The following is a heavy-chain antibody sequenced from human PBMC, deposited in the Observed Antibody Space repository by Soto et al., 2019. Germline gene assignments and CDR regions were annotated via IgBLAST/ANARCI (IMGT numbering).Heavy chain of an antibody. V-gene: IGHV4-34*01. J-gene: IGHJ4*01. Sequence: QVQLQQWGAGLLKPSETLSLKCAVTGGSLSGYYWSWIRQPPGKGLEWIGEVKDGGHTNYSPSLRXRVXISPDTSNNQFSLRLNSVTAADTGVYSCARGQEGVVATHWDHGSLVTVSS. CDR2: VKDGGHT. CDR3: ARGQEGVVATH. D-gene: IGHD5-12*01. CDR1: GGSLSGYY.